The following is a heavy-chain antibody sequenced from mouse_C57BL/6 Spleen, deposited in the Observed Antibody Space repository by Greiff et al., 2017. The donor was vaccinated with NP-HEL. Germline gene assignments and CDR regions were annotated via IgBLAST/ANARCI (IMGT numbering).Heavy chain of an antibody. CDR1: GYTFTSYG. V-gene: IGHV1-81*01. CDR2: IYPRSGNT. J-gene: IGHJ2*01. Sequence: QVHVKQSGAELARPGASVKLSCKASGYTFTSYGISWVKQRTGQGLEWIGEIYPRSGNTYYNEKFKGKATLTADKSSSTAYMELRSLTSEDSAVYFCARDHLTFDYWGQGTTLTVSS. CDR3: ARDHLTFDY. D-gene: IGHD1-1*01.